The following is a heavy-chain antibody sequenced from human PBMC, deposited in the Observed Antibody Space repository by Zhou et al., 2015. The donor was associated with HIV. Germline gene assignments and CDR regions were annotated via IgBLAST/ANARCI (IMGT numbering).Heavy chain of an antibody. J-gene: IGHJ4*02. V-gene: IGHV1-69*01. CDR2: IIPIFGTA. Sequence: QVQLVQSGAEVKKPGSSVKVSCKASGGTFSSYAISWVRQAPGQGLEWMGGIIPIFGTANYAQKFQGRVTITADESTSTAYMELSSLRSEDTAVYYCARSGDIVVVPAALGIDYWGQGTLVTVSS. CDR1: GGTFSSYA. CDR3: ARSGDIVVVPAALGIDY. D-gene: IGHD2-2*01.